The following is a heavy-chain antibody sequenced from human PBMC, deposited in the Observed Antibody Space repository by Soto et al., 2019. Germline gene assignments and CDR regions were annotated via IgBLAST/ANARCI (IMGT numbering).Heavy chain of an antibody. D-gene: IGHD6-19*01. CDR1: GGSISGYY. CDR3: ARGVRRTTGWSPTNWFDP. J-gene: IGHJ5*02. CDR2: MFYSGST. V-gene: IGHV4-59*01. Sequence: SETLSLTCTVSGGSISGYYWSWIRQPPGKGLEWIGYMFYSGSTKYNPSLRSRVTMSVDTSKNQVSLKLTSVSSLRSEDTAVYFCARGVRRTTGWSPTNWFDPWGQGTLVTVSS.